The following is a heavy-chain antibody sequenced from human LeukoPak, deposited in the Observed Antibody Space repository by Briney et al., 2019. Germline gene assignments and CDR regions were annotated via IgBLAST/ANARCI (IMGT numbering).Heavy chain of an antibody. CDR3: TRDPEWGVWFDS. J-gene: IGHJ5*01. V-gene: IGHV3-48*01. CDR2: ISPDSRTI. CDR1: GFTFSNYI. Sequence: PGGSLRLSCAASGFTFSNYIMNWVRQAPGKGLEWVSYISPDSRTIYYADSVKGRFTISRDNAKNSLYLQMNSLRAEDTAVYYWTRDPEWGVWFDSWGQGTLVTGSS. D-gene: IGHD3-3*01.